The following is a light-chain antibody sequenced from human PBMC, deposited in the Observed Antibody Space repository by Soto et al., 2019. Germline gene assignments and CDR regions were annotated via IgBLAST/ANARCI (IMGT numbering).Light chain of an antibody. Sequence: QSALTQPASVSDSPGQSITISCTGTSSDVGGSNFVSWYQQHPGKPPKLIIYDVANRPSGVSNRFSGSKSGSTASLIISRLQTEDEADYYCVSYAGSNNLVFGGGTKLTVL. CDR2: DVA. CDR1: SSDVGGSNF. J-gene: IGLJ2*01. V-gene: IGLV2-14*03. CDR3: VSYAGSNNLV.